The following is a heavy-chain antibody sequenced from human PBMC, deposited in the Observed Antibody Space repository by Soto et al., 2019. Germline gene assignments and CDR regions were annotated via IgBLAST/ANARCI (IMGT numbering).Heavy chain of an antibody. CDR3: VRDRDYYVGGNYESRINF. Sequence: QVQLVQSGPEVKEPGSSVKLTCKVSGGIFNTYAISWLRQAPGQGLEWMGGIIPIFGTPNYAQIFEGRVTITAAKSTSTAYMELRRLRSNNTAVDYCVRDRDYYVGGNYESRINFGGRGTRFSFPS. CDR1: GGIFNTYA. J-gene: IGHJ4*02. D-gene: IGHD3-10*02. CDR2: IIPIFGTP. V-gene: IGHV1-69*06.